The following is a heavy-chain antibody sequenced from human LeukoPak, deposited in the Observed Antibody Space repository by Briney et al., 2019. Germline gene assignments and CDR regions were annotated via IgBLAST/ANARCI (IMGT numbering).Heavy chain of an antibody. D-gene: IGHD3-10*01. V-gene: IGHV3-11*04. J-gene: IGHJ4*02. Sequence: GGSLRLSCAASGFTFSDYSMSWIRQAPGKGLEWVSYISTSDSTIYYADSVKGRFTISRDNAKNSLYLQMNSLRAEDTAVYYCARDARRTYYYGSGSYQDYWGQGTLVTVSS. CDR1: GFTFSDYS. CDR2: ISTSDSTI. CDR3: ARDARRTYYYGSGSYQDY.